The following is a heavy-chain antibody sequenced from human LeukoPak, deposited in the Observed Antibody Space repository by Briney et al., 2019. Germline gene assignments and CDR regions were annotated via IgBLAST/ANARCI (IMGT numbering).Heavy chain of an antibody. J-gene: IGHJ6*03. CDR3: ARVAYRYSINDWSRTGLGAYPTKYYYYMDV. D-gene: IGHD2-8*01. Sequence: SETLSLTCAVYGGSFRDYSWTWIRQPPGKGLEWIGEINESGGTNYNPSLMSRVIMSVDTSKSQISLKVSSVTATDTAVYYCARVAYRYSINDWSRTGLGAYPTKYYYYMDVWGKGTTVTVSS. CDR1: GGSFRDYS. CDR2: INESGGT. V-gene: IGHV4-34*01.